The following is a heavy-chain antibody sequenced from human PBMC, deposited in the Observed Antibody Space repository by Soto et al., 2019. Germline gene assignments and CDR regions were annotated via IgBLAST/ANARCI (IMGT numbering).Heavy chain of an antibody. CDR1: GGSISSYY. V-gene: IGHV4-59*08. CDR2: IYYSGST. Sequence: SETLSLTCTVSGGSISSYYWSWIRQPPGKGLEWIGYIYYSGSTNYNPSLKSRVTISVDTSKNQFSLKLSSVTAADTAVYYCARHAGRIGYCSGGSCSRTNWFDPWGQGTLVTVSS. J-gene: IGHJ5*02. D-gene: IGHD2-15*01. CDR3: ARHAGRIGYCSGGSCSRTNWFDP.